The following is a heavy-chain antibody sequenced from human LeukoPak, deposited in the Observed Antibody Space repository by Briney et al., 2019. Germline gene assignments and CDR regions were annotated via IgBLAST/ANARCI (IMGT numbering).Heavy chain of an antibody. CDR1: GYTFTNYY. J-gene: IGHJ5*02. D-gene: IGHD6-25*01. CDR3: ARGRAEGRRPRASANWFDL. Sequence: ASVKVSCKASGYTFTNYYIHWVRQAPGRGLEWMGLIHPLGGTTTYAQNFQGGITMTRDTSATTVDMELSSLISDDTAIYYCARGRAEGRRPRASANWFDLWGQGTLVTVSS. V-gene: IGHV1-46*01. CDR2: IHPLGGTT.